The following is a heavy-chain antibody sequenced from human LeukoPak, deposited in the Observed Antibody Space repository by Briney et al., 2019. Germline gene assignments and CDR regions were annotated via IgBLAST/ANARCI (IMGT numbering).Heavy chain of an antibody. CDR2: MNPNSGNT. Sequence: ASVKVSCKASGYTFTNYDINWVRQATGQGLEWMGWMNPNSGNTGYAQKFQGRVTMTRNTSISTAYMELSSLRSEDTAMYYCARDRAVRGNDAFDIWGQGTMVTVSS. V-gene: IGHV1-8*02. CDR1: GYTFTNYD. J-gene: IGHJ3*02. CDR3: ARDRAVRGNDAFDI. D-gene: IGHD4-23*01.